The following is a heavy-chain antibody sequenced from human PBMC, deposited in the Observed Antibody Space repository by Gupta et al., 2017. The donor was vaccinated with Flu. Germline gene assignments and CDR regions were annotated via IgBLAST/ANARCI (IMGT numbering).Heavy chain of an antibody. CDR1: GYTFTSYG. J-gene: IGHJ6*02. CDR3: ARDVSIAARGPTSPTEYYYYYYGMDV. V-gene: IGHV1-18*01. CDR2: ISAYNGNT. Sequence: QVQLVQSGAEVKKPGASVKVSCKASGYTFTSYGISWVRQAPGQGLEWMGWISAYNGNTNYAQKLQGRVTMTTDTSTSTAYMELRSLRSDDTAVYYCARDVSIAARGPTSPTEYYYYYYGMDVWGQGTTVTVSS. D-gene: IGHD6-6*01.